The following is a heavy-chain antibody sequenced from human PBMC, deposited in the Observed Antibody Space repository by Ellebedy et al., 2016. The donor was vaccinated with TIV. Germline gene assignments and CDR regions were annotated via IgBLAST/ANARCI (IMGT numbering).Heavy chain of an antibody. CDR2: IKPDGSEK. CDR1: GFTFSSYW. Sequence: GESLKISCAASGFTFSSYWMSWVRQAPGKGLEWVANIKPDGSEKYYVDSVKGRFTISRDNAKNSGYLQMNSLGAEDTAVYYCARGMHVWGKGTTVTVSS. CDR3: ARGMHV. V-gene: IGHV3-7*01. J-gene: IGHJ6*04.